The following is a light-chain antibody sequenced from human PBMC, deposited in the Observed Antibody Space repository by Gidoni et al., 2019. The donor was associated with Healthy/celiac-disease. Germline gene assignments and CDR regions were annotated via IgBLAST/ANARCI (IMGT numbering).Light chain of an antibody. CDR3: QQYNNWPCS. Sequence: EIVMTQSPATLSVSPGERATLSCRPSQSVSSNLAWYQQKPGQAPRLLIYGASTRATGIPARFSGSGSGTEFTLTISSLQSEDFAVYYCQQYNNWPCSFGPGTKLEIK. V-gene: IGKV3-15*01. CDR1: QSVSSN. J-gene: IGKJ2*04. CDR2: GAS.